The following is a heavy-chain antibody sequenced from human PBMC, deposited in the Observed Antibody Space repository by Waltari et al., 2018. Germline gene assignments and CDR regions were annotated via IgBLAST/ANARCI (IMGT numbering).Heavy chain of an antibody. Sequence: EVQLVQSGAEVKKPGESRKISCKDSGYSFTSYWLGWVRQIPGNGLAWLGIIYPDDSDTRYSPSFEGQVTISADKSITTAYLQWSSLKASDTAIYYCTRTRVFTRNYYYYHMDVWGKGTAVAVSS. CDR3: TRTRVFTRNYYYYHMDV. V-gene: IGHV5-51*01. CDR2: IYPDDSDT. J-gene: IGHJ6*03. CDR1: GYSFTSYW. D-gene: IGHD3-3*01.